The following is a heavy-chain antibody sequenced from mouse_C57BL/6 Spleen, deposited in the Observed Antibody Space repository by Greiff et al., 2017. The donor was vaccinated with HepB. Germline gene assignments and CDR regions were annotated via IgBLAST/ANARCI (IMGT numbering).Heavy chain of an antibody. CDR1: GYTFTDYN. Sequence: EVQLQQSGPELVKPGASVKMSCKASGYTFTDYNMHWVKQSHGKSLEWIGYINPNNGGTSYNQKFKGKATLTVNKSSSTAYMELRSLTSEDAAVYSCARSYYRGDFDVWGTGTTVTVSS. V-gene: IGHV1-22*01. CDR3: ARSYYRGDFDV. J-gene: IGHJ1*03. D-gene: IGHD2-12*01. CDR2: INPNNGGT.